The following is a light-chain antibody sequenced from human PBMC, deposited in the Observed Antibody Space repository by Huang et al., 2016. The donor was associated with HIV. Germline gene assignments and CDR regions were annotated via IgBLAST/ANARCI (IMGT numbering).Light chain of an antibody. Sequence: EIVLTQSPGNLSLSSGERATLSCRASETVNSNSLNWYQHKPGQAPRLLFYGVSHRATGIPDRFSVNGSGSDFTLTIRRLEPEDFAIYYCQQYSSSPPITFGQGTRLEIK. CDR2: GVS. J-gene: IGKJ5*01. CDR1: ETVNSNS. V-gene: IGKV3-20*01. CDR3: QQYSSSPPIT.